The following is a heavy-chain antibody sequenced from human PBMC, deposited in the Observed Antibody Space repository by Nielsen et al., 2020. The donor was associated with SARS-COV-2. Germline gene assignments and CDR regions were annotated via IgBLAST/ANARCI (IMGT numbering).Heavy chain of an antibody. CDR2: ISWNSGSI. J-gene: IGHJ4*02. V-gene: IGHV3-9*01. D-gene: IGHD6-19*01. Sequence: SLKISCAASGFTFDDYAMHWVRQAPGKGLEWVSGISWNSGSIGYADSVKGRFTISRDNAKNSLYLQMNSLRAEDTALYYCAKILDRYSSTDYWGQGTLVTVSS. CDR1: GFTFDDYA. CDR3: AKILDRYSSTDY.